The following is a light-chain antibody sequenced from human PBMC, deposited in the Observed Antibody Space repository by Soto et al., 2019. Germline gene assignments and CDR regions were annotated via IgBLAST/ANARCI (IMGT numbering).Light chain of an antibody. CDR1: QSISSH. CDR2: GAS. J-gene: IGKJ1*01. CDR3: QQSYSTPRT. V-gene: IGKV1-39*01. Sequence: DIQMTQSLFSLSASVGDRVTITCRTSQSISSHLNWYQQKPGKAPELLIFGASNLESGVPSRFSGSGSGTDFTLPIRSLQPKDFATYYCQQSYSTPRTFGQGTKVEIK.